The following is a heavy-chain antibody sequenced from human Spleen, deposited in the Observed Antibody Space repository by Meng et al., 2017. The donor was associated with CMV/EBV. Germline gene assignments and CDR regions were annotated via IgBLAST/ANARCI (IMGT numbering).Heavy chain of an antibody. CDR1: EYTFPDFW. J-gene: IGHJ4*02. Sequence: LRISCTGSEYTFPDFWIGWVRQMTGKGLQWVGIIYPGDSDTRYSPSFRGQVTISVDKSINTAYLQWSSLQASDSGIYYCTRREYNDYWGQGTLVTVSS. V-gene: IGHV5-51*01. CDR3: TRREYNDY. D-gene: IGHD2/OR15-2a*01. CDR2: IYPGDSDT.